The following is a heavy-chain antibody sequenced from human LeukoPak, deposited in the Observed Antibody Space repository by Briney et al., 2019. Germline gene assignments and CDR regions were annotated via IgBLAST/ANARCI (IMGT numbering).Heavy chain of an antibody. Sequence: HPGGSLRLSCATSGFTLSSYGMHWVRQAPGKGLEWVAVISYDGSNKYYADSVKGRFTISRDNSKNTLYLQMNSLRAEDTAVYYCARQPAYSSGWTGYYFDYWGQGTLVTVSS. CDR2: ISYDGSNK. V-gene: IGHV3-30*19. CDR1: GFTLSSYG. J-gene: IGHJ4*02. D-gene: IGHD6-19*01. CDR3: ARQPAYSSGWTGYYFDY.